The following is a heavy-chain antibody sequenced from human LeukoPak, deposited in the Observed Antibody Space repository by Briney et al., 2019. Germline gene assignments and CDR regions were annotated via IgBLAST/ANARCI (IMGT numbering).Heavy chain of an antibody. D-gene: IGHD3-22*01. CDR1: SGSISRGGSF. J-gene: IGHJ4*02. V-gene: IGHV4-31*03. CDR2: IYNSGST. Sequence: PSDTLSLTCTVSSGSISRGGSFWSWSRQHPGKGLECIGYIYNSGSTYYNPSLKSRVTISVDTSKDQFSLKLSSVTAADSAVYYCAGDSSGYYYLDYWGQGTLVTVSS. CDR3: AGDSSGYYYLDY.